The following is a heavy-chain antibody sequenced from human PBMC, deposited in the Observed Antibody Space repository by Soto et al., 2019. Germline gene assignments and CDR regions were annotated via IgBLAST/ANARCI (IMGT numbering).Heavy chain of an antibody. CDR1: GFTFSSYA. D-gene: IGHD1-1*01. CDR3: VRDRGYPDSFDV. Sequence: GGSLRLSCAASGFTFSSYAMSWVRQAPGKGLEWVSAISGSGGSTYYADSVKGRFTISRDNAKNTLYLQMDSLRAEDTALYFCVRDRGYPDSFDVWGRGTMVTVSS. J-gene: IGHJ3*01. V-gene: IGHV3-23*01. CDR2: ISGSGGST.